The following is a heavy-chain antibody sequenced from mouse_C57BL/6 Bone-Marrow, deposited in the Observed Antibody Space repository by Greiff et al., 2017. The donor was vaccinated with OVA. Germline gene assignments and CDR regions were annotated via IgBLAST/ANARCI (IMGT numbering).Heavy chain of an antibody. CDR3: TITSYYFDY. J-gene: IGHJ2*01. D-gene: IGHD1-1*01. CDR1: GFNIKDDY. CDR2: IDPENGDT. V-gene: IGHV14-4*01. Sequence: EVQLQQSGAELVRPGASVKLSCTASGFNIKDDYMHWVKQRPEQGLEWIGWIDPENGDTEYASKFQGKAPIPADTSSNTAYLQLSSLTSEDTAVYYCTITSYYFDYWGQGTTLTVSS.